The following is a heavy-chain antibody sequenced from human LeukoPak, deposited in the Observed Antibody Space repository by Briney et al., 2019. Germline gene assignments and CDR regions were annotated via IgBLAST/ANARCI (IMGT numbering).Heavy chain of an antibody. D-gene: IGHD2-15*01. CDR1: GYSISSGYY. V-gene: IGHV4-38-2*02. CDR3: AREGGIEGWVDP. CDR2: MFHSGGT. Sequence: PSETLSLTRAVSGYSISSGYYWGWFRLPPGKGLEWIGSMFHSGGTHYNPSLKSRLIISLDTSKNQLSLKLHSVTAADTGVYYCAREGGIEGWVDPWGQGTLVTVSS. J-gene: IGHJ5*02.